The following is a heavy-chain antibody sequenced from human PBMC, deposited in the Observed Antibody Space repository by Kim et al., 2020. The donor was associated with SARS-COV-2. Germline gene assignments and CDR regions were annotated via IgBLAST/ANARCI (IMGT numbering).Heavy chain of an antibody. V-gene: IGHV3-49*03. Sequence: GGSLRLSCTASGFTFGDYAMSWFRQAPGKGLEWVGFIRSKAYGGTTEYAASVKGRFTISRDDSKSIAYLQMNSLKTEDTAVYYCTREGGPYSSSWYPIFDYWGQGTLVTVSS. J-gene: IGHJ4*02. CDR2: IRSKAYGGTT. CDR1: GFTFGDYA. CDR3: TREGGPYSSSWYPIFDY. D-gene: IGHD6-13*01.